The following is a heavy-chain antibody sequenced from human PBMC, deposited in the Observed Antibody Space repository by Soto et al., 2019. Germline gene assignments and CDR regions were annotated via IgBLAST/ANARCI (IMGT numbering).Heavy chain of an antibody. D-gene: IGHD2-2*01. CDR2: IYSDGTT. CDR1: GGSISGYY. CDR3: SRVGCSNSKCYTRGMDV. Sequence: SETLSLTCTVSGGSISGYYWSWVRQPAGKGLEWVGRIYSDGTTNYSPSLKSRVTMPLDTSKDQFSLHLNSVTAADTAVYYCSRVGCSNSKCYTRGMDVWGQGTTVTSP. J-gene: IGHJ6*02. V-gene: IGHV4-4*07.